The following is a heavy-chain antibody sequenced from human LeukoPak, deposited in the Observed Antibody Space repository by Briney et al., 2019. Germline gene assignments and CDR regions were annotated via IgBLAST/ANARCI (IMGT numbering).Heavy chain of an antibody. V-gene: IGHV1-8*01. J-gene: IGHJ6*02. CDR2: MNPNSGNT. CDR1: GYTFTSYD. Sequence: ASVKVSCKASGYTFTSYDINWVRQATGQGLEWMGWMNPNSGNTGYAQKFQGRVTMTRNTSISTAYMELSSLRSEDTAVYYCARAGHSGYDFGYYYYYGMDVWGQGTTVTVSS. CDR3: ARAGHSGYDFGYYYYYGMDV. D-gene: IGHD5-12*01.